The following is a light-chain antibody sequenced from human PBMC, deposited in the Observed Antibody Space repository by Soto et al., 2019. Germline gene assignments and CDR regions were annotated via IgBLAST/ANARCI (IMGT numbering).Light chain of an antibody. V-gene: IGLV2-14*03. CDR1: SSDIGYYNY. CDR3: SSYTTSNTL. CDR2: DVS. Sequence: QSVLTQPASVSGSPGQSITISCTGTSSDIGYYNYVSWYQQHPGKAPKLMIYDVSSRPSGVSNRFSGSKSGNTASLTISGLQAEDEADYYCSSYTTSNTLIGGGTKLTVL. J-gene: IGLJ2*01.